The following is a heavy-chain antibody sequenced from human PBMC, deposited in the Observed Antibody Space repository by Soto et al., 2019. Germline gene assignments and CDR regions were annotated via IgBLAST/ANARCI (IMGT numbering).Heavy chain of an antibody. Sequence: PGGALRLSCAASVFTFSSYSMSWVRQAPGKGLAWVSGFRSVGYDETTYYADAVRGRFTISRDNSKNTLFLQMNSLRAEDTAIYYCAKKVNSGSGSQFFDYWGQGTLVNVSS. J-gene: IGHJ4*02. CDR1: VFTFSSYS. CDR2: FRSVGYDETT. V-gene: IGHV3-23*01. CDR3: AKKVNSGSGSQFFDY. D-gene: IGHD3-10*01.